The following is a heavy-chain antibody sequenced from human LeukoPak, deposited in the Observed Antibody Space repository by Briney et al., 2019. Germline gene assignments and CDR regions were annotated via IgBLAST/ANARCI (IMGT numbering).Heavy chain of an antibody. V-gene: IGHV3-30*18. Sequence: PGGSLRLSCAASGFTFSGYGMHWVRQAPGKEPEWVSFISNDGSNKYYADSVKGRFTISRDNSKNTLYLQVNSLRAEDTAVYYCAKESDAFDIWGQGTMVTVSS. J-gene: IGHJ3*02. CDR2: ISNDGSNK. CDR3: AKESDAFDI. CDR1: GFTFSGYG.